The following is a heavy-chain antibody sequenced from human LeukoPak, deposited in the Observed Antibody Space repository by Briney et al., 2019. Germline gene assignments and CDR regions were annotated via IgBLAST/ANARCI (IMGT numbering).Heavy chain of an antibody. CDR2: IISDGSIT. J-gene: IGHJ4*02. D-gene: IGHD3-22*01. Sequence: PGGSLRLSCAASGFTFASYWMHWVRQAPGKGLVWVSRIISDGSITNYADSVKGRFTITRDSAKNTLYLQMNSLRAEDTAEYFCAREPGGYYDSSGFLDYWGQGTVVTVSS. CDR3: AREPGGYYDSSGFLDY. CDR1: GFTFASYW. V-gene: IGHV3-74*01.